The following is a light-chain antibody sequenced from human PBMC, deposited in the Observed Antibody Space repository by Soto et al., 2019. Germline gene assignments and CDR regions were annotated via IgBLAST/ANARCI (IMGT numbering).Light chain of an antibody. CDR3: QQYYSTPWT. V-gene: IGKV4-1*01. CDR2: WAS. Sequence: IVMTQSPDSLAVSLAERATINCKSSQSVFYLAWYQQKPGQPPKLLIYWASTRESGVPDRFSGSGSGTDFTLTISSLQAEDVAVYYCQQYYSTPWTFGQGTRVEIK. J-gene: IGKJ1*01. CDR1: QSVFY.